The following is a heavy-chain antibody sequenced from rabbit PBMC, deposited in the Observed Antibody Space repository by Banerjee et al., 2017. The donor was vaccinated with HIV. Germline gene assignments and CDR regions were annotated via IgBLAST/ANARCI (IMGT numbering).Heavy chain of an antibody. CDR3: AREYDDYGDPYFNL. D-gene: IGHD2-1*01. CDR1: GFSFSSSYY. Sequence: QSLEESGGDLVEPGASLTLTCTASGFSFSSSYYMCWVRQAPGKGLEWIACIYAGSSGSTYYASWAKGRFTISKTSSTTVTLQMTSLTAADTATYFCAREYDDYGDPYFNLWGQGTLVTVS. J-gene: IGHJ4*01. CDR2: IYAGSSGST. V-gene: IGHV1S40*01.